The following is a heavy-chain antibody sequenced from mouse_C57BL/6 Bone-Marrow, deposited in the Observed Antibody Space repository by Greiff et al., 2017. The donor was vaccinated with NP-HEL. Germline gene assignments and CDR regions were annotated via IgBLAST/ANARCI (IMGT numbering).Heavy chain of an antibody. CDR2: ISNGGGST. J-gene: IGHJ1*03. CDR1: GFTFSDYY. D-gene: IGHD2-3*01. V-gene: IGHV5-12*01. CDR3: ARHADGWYFDV. Sequence: EVKVVESGGGLVQPGGSLKLSCAASGFTFSDYYMYWVRQTPEQRLEWVAYISNGGGSTYYPDTVKGRFTISRDNAKNTLYLQMSRLKSEDTAMYYCARHADGWYFDVWGTGTTVTVAS.